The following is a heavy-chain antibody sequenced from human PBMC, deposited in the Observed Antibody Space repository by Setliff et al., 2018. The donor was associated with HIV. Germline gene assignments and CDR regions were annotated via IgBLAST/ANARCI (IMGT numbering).Heavy chain of an antibody. CDR2: IYHNGIT. V-gene: IGHV4-38-2*01. Sequence: SETLSLTCGVSGYSISSGYYWGWIRQPPGRGLGWIGSIYHNGITYYNPSLKSRVTISVDTSQNQFSLKLSSVTAADTAVYYCARGVYYNFWSGYYGNWFDPWGQGTLVTVSS. D-gene: IGHD3-3*01. CDR1: GYSISSGYY. CDR3: ARGVYYNFWSGYYGNWFDP. J-gene: IGHJ5*02.